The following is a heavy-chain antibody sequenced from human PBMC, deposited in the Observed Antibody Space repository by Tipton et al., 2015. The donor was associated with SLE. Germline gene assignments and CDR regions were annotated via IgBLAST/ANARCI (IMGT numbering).Heavy chain of an antibody. D-gene: IGHD3-3*01. CDR2: IYYSGST. J-gene: IGHJ3*02. CDR1: GGSISSHY. Sequence: TLSLTCTVSGGSISSHYWSWIRQPPGKGLEWIGYIYYSGSTNYNPSLKSRVTISVDTSKNQSSLKLSSVTAADTAVYYCARDPDFWSAPGAFDIWGQGTMVTVSS. V-gene: IGHV4-59*11. CDR3: ARDPDFWSAPGAFDI.